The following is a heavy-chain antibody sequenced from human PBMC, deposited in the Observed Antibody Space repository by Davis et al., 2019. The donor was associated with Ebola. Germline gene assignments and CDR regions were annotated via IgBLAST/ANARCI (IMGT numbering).Heavy chain of an antibody. V-gene: IGHV4-30-4*01. Sequence: MPSETLSLTCTVSGGSISSGDYYWSWIRQPPGKGLEWIGYIYYSGSTYYNPSLKSRLTISVDTSKNQFSLKLSSVTATDTAVYYCASGYGDYGPEYFDYWGQGTLVTVSS. CDR1: GGSISSGDYY. CDR2: IYYSGST. D-gene: IGHD4-17*01. CDR3: ASGYGDYGPEYFDY. J-gene: IGHJ4*02.